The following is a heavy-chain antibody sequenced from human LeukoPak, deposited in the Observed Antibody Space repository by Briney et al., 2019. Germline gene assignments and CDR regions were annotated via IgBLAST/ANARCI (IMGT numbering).Heavy chain of an antibody. CDR3: ARRYSGTYWDS. D-gene: IGHD1-26*01. J-gene: IGHJ4*02. CDR1: GGSISSYY. CDR2: IYYSGST. V-gene: IGHV4-59*08. Sequence: PSETLSLTCTVSGGSISSYYWSWIRQPPGKGLEWIGYIYYSGSTNYNPSLKSRVTISVDTSKNQFSLKLSSVTAADTAVYFCARRYSGTYWDSWGQGTLVTVSS.